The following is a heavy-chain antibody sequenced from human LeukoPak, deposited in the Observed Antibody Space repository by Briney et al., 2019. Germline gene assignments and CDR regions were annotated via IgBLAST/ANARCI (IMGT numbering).Heavy chain of an antibody. CDR2: ISSSGTNT. D-gene: IGHD3-9*01. Sequence: GGSLRLSCAASGFTLTSYAMSWVRQAPGKGLEWVSAISSSGTNTYYADSVKGRFTISRDNSKKTLYLQMNSLRAEDTAVYYCAKHYDILSGYILDDYWGQGTLVTVSS. J-gene: IGHJ4*02. CDR1: GFTLTSYA. V-gene: IGHV3-23*01. CDR3: AKHYDILSGYILDDY.